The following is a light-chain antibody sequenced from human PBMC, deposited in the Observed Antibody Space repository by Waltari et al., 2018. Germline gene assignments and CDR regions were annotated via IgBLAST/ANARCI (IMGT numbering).Light chain of an antibody. Sequence: QSMLTQPPSASGTPGQRVTISCSGSSSNIGSNTVNWYQQFPGTAPKLLIYNNNQRPSGVPDRFSGSKTGTSASLAISGLQSEDEADYYCAAWDDSLNGPVCGGGTKLTVL. CDR2: NNN. J-gene: IGLJ3*02. CDR1: SSNIGSNT. V-gene: IGLV1-44*01. CDR3: AAWDDSLNGPV.